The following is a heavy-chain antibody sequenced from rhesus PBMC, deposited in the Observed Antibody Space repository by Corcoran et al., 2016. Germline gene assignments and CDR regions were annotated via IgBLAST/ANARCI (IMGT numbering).Heavy chain of an antibody. CDR1: GGSISSDYNY. D-gene: IGHD5-24*01. V-gene: IGHV4-122*02. CDR3: ARYSGSIYGSFDS. CDR2: IIYFRTT. J-gene: IGHJ4*01. Sequence: QVQLQESGPGLVKPSETLSLTCAVSGGSISSDYNYWSWIRQPPGKELEWIGSIIYFRTTNYNPSLKSRLTMSGDTSKNQFSLRLSSVTAADSAVYYCARYSGSIYGSFDSWGQGVLVTVSS.